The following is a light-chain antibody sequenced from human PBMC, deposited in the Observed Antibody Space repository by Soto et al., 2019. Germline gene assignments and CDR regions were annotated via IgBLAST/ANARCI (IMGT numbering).Light chain of an antibody. V-gene: IGKV3-11*01. CDR2: DAY. CDR1: QSFRGL. Sequence: EVVLTQSPFTLPLSPGARAPLSCRASQSFRGLLAWYQQKPGQAPRLLIYDAYNRATGIPPRFSGSGSGTDFTLTISSLEPEDSAVYYCQQRHWWLITFGQVAKVDIK. J-gene: IGKJ1*01. CDR3: QQRHWWLIT.